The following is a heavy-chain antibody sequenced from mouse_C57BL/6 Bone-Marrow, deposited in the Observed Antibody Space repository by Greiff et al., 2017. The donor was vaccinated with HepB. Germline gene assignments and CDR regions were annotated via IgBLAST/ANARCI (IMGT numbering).Heavy chain of an antibody. D-gene: IGHD3-2*02. CDR2: IYPGSGST. CDR3: AREGDSSGYGYYAMDY. Sequence: VQLQQPGAELVKPGASVKMSCKASGYTFTSYWITWVKQRPGQGLEWIGDIYPGSGSTNYNEKFKSKATLTVDTSSSTAYMQLSSLTSEDSAVYYCAREGDSSGYGYYAMDYWGQGTSVTVSS. CDR1: GYTFTSYW. V-gene: IGHV1-55*01. J-gene: IGHJ4*01.